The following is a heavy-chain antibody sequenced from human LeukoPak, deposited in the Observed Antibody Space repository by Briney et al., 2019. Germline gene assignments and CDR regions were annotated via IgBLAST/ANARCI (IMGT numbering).Heavy chain of an antibody. J-gene: IGHJ5*02. Sequence: GASVKVSCKVSGYTLTKLSMHWVRQAPGKGLEWMGGFDPKDGETIYAQKFQGRVTMTEDTSTGTAYMELSSLRSEDTAVYYCATSSARYCSSTSCYTYYNWFAPCGQGTLVTVSS. CDR2: FDPKDGET. D-gene: IGHD2-2*02. CDR1: GYTLTKLS. V-gene: IGHV1-24*01. CDR3: ATSSARYCSSTSCYTYYNWFAP.